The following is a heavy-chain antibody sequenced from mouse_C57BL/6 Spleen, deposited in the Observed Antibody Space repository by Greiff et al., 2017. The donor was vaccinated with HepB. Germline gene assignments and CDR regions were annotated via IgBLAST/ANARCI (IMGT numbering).Heavy chain of an antibody. CDR1: GFNIKDDY. J-gene: IGHJ1*03. Sequence: EVKLMESGAELVRPGASVKLSCTASGFNIKDDYMHWVKQRPEQGLEWIGWIDPENGDTEYASKFQGKATITADTSSNTAYLQLSSLTSEDTAVYYCTTTLYYGSSYWYFDVWGTGTTVTVSS. CDR3: TTTLYYGSSYWYFDV. V-gene: IGHV14-4*01. CDR2: IDPENGDT. D-gene: IGHD1-1*01.